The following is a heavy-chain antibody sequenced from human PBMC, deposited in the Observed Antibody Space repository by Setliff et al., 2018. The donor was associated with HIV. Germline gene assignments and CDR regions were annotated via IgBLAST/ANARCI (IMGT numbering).Heavy chain of an antibody. CDR3: AKADTSGWYPHFQF. V-gene: IGHV3-33*03. Sequence: LRLSCAASGFTFSSYGMHWVRQAPGKGLEWVALIGYDGSDKYYVDSVKGRFTISRDNAKNSLYLQMNSLGAEDTAVYYCAKADTSGWYPHFQFWGQGTLVTVSS. D-gene: IGHD6-19*01. CDR2: IGYDGSDK. CDR1: GFTFSSYG. J-gene: IGHJ4*02.